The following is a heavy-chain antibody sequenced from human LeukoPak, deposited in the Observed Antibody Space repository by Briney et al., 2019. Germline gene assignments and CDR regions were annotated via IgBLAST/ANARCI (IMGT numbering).Heavy chain of an antibody. D-gene: IGHD1-26*01. CDR3: ARGTRSTGNYFYFDY. CDR2: IYYAGST. CDR1: GGSINSYY. V-gene: IGHV4-59*01. J-gene: IGHJ4*02. Sequence: PSETLSLTCTVSGGSINSYYWSWIRQPPGKGLEWIGYIYYAGSTNYNPSLKSRITISVDTSKNQFSLKLTSITAADTAVYYCARGTRSTGNYFYFDYWGQGTLVTVSS.